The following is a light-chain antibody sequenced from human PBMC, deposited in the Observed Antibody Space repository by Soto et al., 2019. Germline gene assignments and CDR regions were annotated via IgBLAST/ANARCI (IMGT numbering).Light chain of an antibody. CDR1: QTINTEF. CDR3: QRYGSSPLYA. J-gene: IGKJ2*01. V-gene: IGKV3-20*01. Sequence: EIVLTQSPGTLSLSPGERATFSCRTSQTINTEFLAWYQQRPGLAPRLLIHGTSNRATGIPDRFRGSGSGTHFTLAISALEPEDFAVYYWQRYGSSPLYAFGQRTKLEI. CDR2: GTS.